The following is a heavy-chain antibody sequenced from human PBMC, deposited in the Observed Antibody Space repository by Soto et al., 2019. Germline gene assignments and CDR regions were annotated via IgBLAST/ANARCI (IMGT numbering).Heavy chain of an antibody. CDR2: IYYSGST. CDR3: VRHRGTITLTDY. J-gene: IGHJ4*02. Sequence: QLQLQESGPGLVKPSETLSLTCTVSGGSISSSSYYWGWIRQPPGRGLEWIGSIYYSGSTYSNPSPKRRVAISVDTSKNESSVKRLSVPAAYTSVYYCVRHRGTITLTDYWGEG. D-gene: IGHD3-9*01. CDR1: GGSISSSSYY. V-gene: IGHV4-39*01.